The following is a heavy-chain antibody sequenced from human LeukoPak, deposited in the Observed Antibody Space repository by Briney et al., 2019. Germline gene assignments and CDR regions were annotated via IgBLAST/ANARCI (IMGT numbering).Heavy chain of an antibody. CDR1: GGSFSGYY. CDR3: ATAPRGGDYEDY. CDR2: INNSGST. V-gene: IGHV4-34*01. J-gene: IGHJ4*02. D-gene: IGHD4-17*01. Sequence: SETLSLTCAVYGGSFSGYYWSWIRQPPGKGLEWVGEINNSGSTNYNPSLKSRVTISVDTSKNQFSLKLSSVTAADTAVYYCATAPRGGDYEDYWGQGTLVTVSS.